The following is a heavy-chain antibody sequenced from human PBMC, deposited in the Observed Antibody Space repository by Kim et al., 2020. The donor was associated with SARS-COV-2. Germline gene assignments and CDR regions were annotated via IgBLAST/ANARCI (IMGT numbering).Heavy chain of an antibody. CDR2: IYYSGST. CDR3: ARDFMYSGSYPYFDY. CDR1: GGSISSSSYY. J-gene: IGHJ4*01. D-gene: IGHD1-26*01. V-gene: IGHV4-39*07. Sequence: SETLSLTCTVSGGSISSSSYYWGWIRQPPGKGLEWIGSIYYSGSTYYNPSLKSRVTISVDTSKNQFSLKLSSVTAADTAVYYCARDFMYSGSYPYFDYWG.